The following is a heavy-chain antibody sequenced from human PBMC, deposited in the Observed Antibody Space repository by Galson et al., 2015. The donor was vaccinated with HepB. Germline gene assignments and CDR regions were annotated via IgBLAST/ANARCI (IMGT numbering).Heavy chain of an antibody. CDR2: ISYDGSNK. CDR1: GFTFSSYA. V-gene: IGHV3-30*04. Sequence: SLRLSCAASGFTFSSYAMHWVRQAPGKGLEWVAVISYDGSNKYYADSVKGRFTISRDNAKNSLYLQMNSLTADDTAVYYCARGPVSRFDYWGQGTLVTVSS. CDR3: ARGPVSRFDY. J-gene: IGHJ4*02.